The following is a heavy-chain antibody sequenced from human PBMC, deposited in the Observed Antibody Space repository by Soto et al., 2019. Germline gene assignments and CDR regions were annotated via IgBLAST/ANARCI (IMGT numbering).Heavy chain of an antibody. D-gene: IGHD2-15*01. J-gene: IGHJ5*02. CDR3: ARDMVVVVVAATESWFDP. Sequence: QVQLVQSWAEVKKPGSSVKVSCKASGGTFSSYTISWVRQAPGQGLEWMGRIIPILGIANYAQKFQGRVTITADKSTSTAYMELSSLRSEDTAVYYCARDMVVVVVAATESWFDPWGQGTLVTVSS. V-gene: IGHV1-69*08. CDR2: IIPILGIA. CDR1: GGTFSSYT.